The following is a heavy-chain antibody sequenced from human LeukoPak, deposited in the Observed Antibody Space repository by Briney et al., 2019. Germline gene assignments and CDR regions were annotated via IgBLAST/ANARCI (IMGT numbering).Heavy chain of an antibody. D-gene: IGHD3-22*01. J-gene: IGHJ4*02. Sequence: GGSLRLSCAASGHTFSSYGMHWVRQAPGKGLEWVAVISYDGSNKYYAVSVKGRFTISRDNSKNTLYLQMNSLRAEDTAVYYCAKELTSGGYYDSSGPPGDYWGQGTLVTVSS. CDR3: AKELTSGGYYDSSGPPGDY. V-gene: IGHV3-30*18. CDR2: ISYDGSNK. CDR1: GHTFSSYG.